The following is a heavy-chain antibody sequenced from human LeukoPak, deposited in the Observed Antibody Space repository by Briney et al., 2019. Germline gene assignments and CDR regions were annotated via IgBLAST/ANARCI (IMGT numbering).Heavy chain of an antibody. D-gene: IGHD2-8*01. V-gene: IGHV3-7*01. CDR3: ARLLYAITAFDI. J-gene: IGHJ3*02. Sequence: GGALRLSCAASGFTFSSYWMSWVRQAPGKGLEWVANIKQDGSEKYYVDSVKGRFTISRDNAKNSCYLQMNSLRAEDTAVYYCARLLYAITAFDIWGQGTMVTVSS. CDR1: GFTFSSYW. CDR2: IKQDGSEK.